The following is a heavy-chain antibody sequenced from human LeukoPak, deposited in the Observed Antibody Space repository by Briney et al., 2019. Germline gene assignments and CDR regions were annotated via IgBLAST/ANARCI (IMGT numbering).Heavy chain of an antibody. Sequence: GSLRLSCAASGFTFSSYEMNWIRQPPGKGLEWIGTIYNSGSTYYNPSLKSRVIISVDTSKNQFSLKLNSVTAADTAVYYCARDLNILTAHDAFDIWGQGTMVTVSS. CDR1: GFTFSSYE. V-gene: IGHV4-39*07. CDR3: ARDLNILTAHDAFDI. CDR2: IYNSGST. D-gene: IGHD3-9*01. J-gene: IGHJ3*02.